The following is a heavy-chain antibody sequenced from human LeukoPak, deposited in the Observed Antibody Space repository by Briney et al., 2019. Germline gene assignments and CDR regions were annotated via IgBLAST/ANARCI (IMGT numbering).Heavy chain of an antibody. J-gene: IGHJ4*02. CDR2: INNRGTT. CDR1: GGSLSPHY. CDR3: ARVPLWWLTPFDY. Sequence: SETLSLTCAVSGGSLSPHYWAWIRQPLGKGLEWIGEINNRGTTNYCPSLKGRVTISVDTSKNRFSLKLTSVTAADTAMYYCARVPLWWLTPFDYWGQGTLATVSS. V-gene: IGHV4-34*01. D-gene: IGHD5-12*01.